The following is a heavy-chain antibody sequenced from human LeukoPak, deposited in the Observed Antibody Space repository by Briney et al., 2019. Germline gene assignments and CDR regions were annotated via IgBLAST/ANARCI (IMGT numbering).Heavy chain of an antibody. CDR3: ARARGVGSSWGLAGANWFDP. Sequence: GASVKVSCKASGYTFTGYYMHWVRQAPGQGLEWMGWINPNSGGTNYAQKFQGRVTMTRDTSISTAYMELSRLRSDDTAVYYCARARGVGSSWGLAGANWFDPWGQGTLVTVSS. J-gene: IGHJ5*02. D-gene: IGHD6-13*01. CDR2: INPNSGGT. CDR1: GYTFTGYY. V-gene: IGHV1-2*02.